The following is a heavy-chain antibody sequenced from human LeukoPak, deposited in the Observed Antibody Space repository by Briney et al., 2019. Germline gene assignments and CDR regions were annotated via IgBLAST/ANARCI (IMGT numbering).Heavy chain of an antibody. J-gene: IGHJ6*03. CDR1: GGSFSGYY. D-gene: IGHD3-10*01. CDR2: VKHSGST. Sequence: SETLSHTCAVYGGSFSGYYWSWIPQPPGKGLEWIGEVKHSGSTNYNPSLKSRVTISVDTSKNQFSLKLSSVTAADTAVYYCARGPPGITMVRGVISKYYYYMDVWGKGTTVTVSS. V-gene: IGHV4-34*01. CDR3: ARGPPGITMVRGVISKYYYYMDV.